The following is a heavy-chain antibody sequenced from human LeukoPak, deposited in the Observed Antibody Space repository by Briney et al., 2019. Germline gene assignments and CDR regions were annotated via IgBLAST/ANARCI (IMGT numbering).Heavy chain of an antibody. V-gene: IGHV3-74*01. Sequence: GGSLRLSCAASGFTFSGYWMHWVRQAPGKGLVWVSRITSDGSSTSYADSVKGRFTISRDNAKNTLYLQMNSLRDEDTAVYYCARDLRGSHDYWGQGTLVTVSS. J-gene: IGHJ4*02. CDR2: ITSDGSST. CDR1: GFTFSGYW. D-gene: IGHD1-26*01. CDR3: ARDLRGSHDY.